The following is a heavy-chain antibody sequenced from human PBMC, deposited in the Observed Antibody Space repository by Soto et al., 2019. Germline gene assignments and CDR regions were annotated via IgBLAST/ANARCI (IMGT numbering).Heavy chain of an antibody. V-gene: IGHV3-11*06. J-gene: IGHJ6*02. CDR2: ISSSSSYT. CDR3: ARVDDFWFTYYGMDV. CDR1: GFTFSDYY. D-gene: IGHD3-3*01. Sequence: GGSLRLSCAASGFTFSDYYMSWIRQAPGKGLEWVSYISSSSSYTNYADSVKGRFTISRDNAKNSLYLQMNSLRAEDTAVYYCARVDDFWFTYYGMDVWGQGTTVTVSS.